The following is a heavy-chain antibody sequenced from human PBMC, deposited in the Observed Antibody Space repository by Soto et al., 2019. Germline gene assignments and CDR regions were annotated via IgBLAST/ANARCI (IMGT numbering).Heavy chain of an antibody. Sequence: EVQLVESGGGLVKPGGSLRLSCAASGFTFSDHNMNWVRQAPGKGLEWVSSISSSSHFIYYADSLKGRFTISRDNAKNSLYLQMNSLTAEDTAVYYCARDGKVADYDLWTENAFEMWGLGTLVTVSS. CDR3: ARDGKVADYDLWTENAFEM. D-gene: IGHD3-9*01. CDR1: GFTFSDHN. V-gene: IGHV3-21*02. CDR2: ISSSSHFI. J-gene: IGHJ3*02.